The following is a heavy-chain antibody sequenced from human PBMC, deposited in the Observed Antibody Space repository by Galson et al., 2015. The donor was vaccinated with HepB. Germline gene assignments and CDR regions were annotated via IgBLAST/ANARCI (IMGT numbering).Heavy chain of an antibody. CDR1: GFTFSSHS. CDR2: ISSGSSTI. J-gene: IGHJ4*02. CDR3: AKSVGATVARFDC. D-gene: IGHD1-26*01. Sequence: SLRLSCAASGFTFSSHSMNWVRQAPGKGLEWVSYISSGSSTIYYADSVKGRFTISRDNAKNSLFLQMSSLRAEDTAVYYCAKSVGATVARFDCWGQVTLVTVSS. V-gene: IGHV3-48*01.